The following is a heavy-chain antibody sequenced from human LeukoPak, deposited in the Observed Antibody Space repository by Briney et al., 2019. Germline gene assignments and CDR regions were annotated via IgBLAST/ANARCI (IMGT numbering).Heavy chain of an antibody. CDR3: ARAFDY. CDR2: IYYSGST. Sequence: SETLSLTCTVSGGSISSHYWSWIRQPPGKGLEWIGYIYYSGSTYYNPSLKSRVTISVDTSKNQFSLKLSSVTAADTAVYYCARAFDYWGQGTLVTVSS. CDR1: GGSISSHY. V-gene: IGHV4-59*11. J-gene: IGHJ4*02.